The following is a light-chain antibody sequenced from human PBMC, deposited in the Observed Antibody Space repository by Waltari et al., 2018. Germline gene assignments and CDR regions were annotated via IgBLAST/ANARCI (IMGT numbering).Light chain of an antibody. Sequence: QSVLTRPPSVSGAPGQRVTISCTGSSSNIGAGYDVNWYQQLPGKVPKLLIHGNSNRPSGVPDRISGSKSGTSAALAITGLQAEDEADYYCQSYDSSLGGSVFGGGTKLTVL. CDR2: GNS. CDR1: SSNIGAGYD. V-gene: IGLV1-40*01. CDR3: QSYDSSLGGSV. J-gene: IGLJ2*01.